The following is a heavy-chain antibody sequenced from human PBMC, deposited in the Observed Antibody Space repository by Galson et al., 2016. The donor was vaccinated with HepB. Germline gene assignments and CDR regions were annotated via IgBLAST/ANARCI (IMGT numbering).Heavy chain of an antibody. CDR2: IDPSDSYI. J-gene: IGHJ5*02. CDR1: GYRFTSYW. Sequence: AEVKKPGESLRISCKASGYRFTSYWISWVRQMPGKGLEWMGRIDPSDSYIHYSPSFQGHVSISADKSISTAYLQWTSLKASDTAMYYCARHPGRGESSSSGWFDPWGQGTLVTVSS. D-gene: IGHD6-6*01. CDR3: ARHPGRGESSSSGWFDP. V-gene: IGHV5-10-1*01.